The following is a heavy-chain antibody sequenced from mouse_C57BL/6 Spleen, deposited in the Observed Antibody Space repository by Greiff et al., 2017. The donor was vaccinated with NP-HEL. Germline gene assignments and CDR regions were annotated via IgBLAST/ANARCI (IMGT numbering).Heavy chain of an antibody. CDR2: IDPSASYT. V-gene: IGHV1-69*01. CDR3: ARGDGSSHWYFDG. CDR1: GYTFTSYW. D-gene: IGHD1-1*01. Sequence: QVQLQQPGAELVMPGASVKLSCKASGYTFTSYWMHWVKQRPGQGLEWIGEIDPSASYTTYNQKFKGKSTLTVDKSSSTAYMQLSRLTSEDAAVYYCARGDGSSHWYFDGWGTGTTVTVSS. J-gene: IGHJ1*03.